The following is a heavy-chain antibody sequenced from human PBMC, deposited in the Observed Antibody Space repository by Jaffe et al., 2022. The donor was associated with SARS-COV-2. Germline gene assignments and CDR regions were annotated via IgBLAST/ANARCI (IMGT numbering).Heavy chain of an antibody. V-gene: IGHV3-7*03. J-gene: IGHJ4*02. CDR1: GFTFSSYW. D-gene: IGHD2-2*01. Sequence: EVQLVESGGGLVQPGGSLRLSCAASGFTFSSYWMSWVRQAPGKGLEWVANIKQDGSEKYYVDSVKGRFTISRDNAKNSLYLQMNSLRAEDTAVYYCARNDWFSASTFDYWGQGTLVTVSS. CDR3: ARNDWFSASTFDY. CDR2: IKQDGSEK.